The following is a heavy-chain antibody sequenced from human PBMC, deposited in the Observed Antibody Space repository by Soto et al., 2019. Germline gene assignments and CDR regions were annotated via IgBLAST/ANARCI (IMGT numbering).Heavy chain of an antibody. CDR3: SRRAPEGFDP. J-gene: IGHJ5*02. CDR2: IDFRGTT. V-gene: IGHV4-39*02. CDR1: GFSIGIRSAV. Sequence: AFVTQSHTSPVAGFSIGIRSAVLDWIRRPPGKGLEWIGSIDFRGTTYTNPSLESRVTISVDTSKNHFSLKLDSVTAADTALYYCSRRAPEGFDPWGRGTLVTRSS.